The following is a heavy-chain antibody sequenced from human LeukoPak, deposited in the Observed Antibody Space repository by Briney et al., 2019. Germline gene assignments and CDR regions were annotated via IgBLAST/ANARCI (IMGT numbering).Heavy chain of an antibody. CDR3: ARGQRGYSSSWHDY. V-gene: IGHV4-59*01. Sequence: SETLSLTCTVSGGSISSYYWSWIRQPPGKGLEWIGNIYYSGSTNYNPSLKSRVTISVDTSKNQFSLKLSSVTAADTAVYYCARGQRGYSSSWHDYWGQGTLVTVSS. CDR2: IYYSGST. J-gene: IGHJ4*02. D-gene: IGHD6-13*01. CDR1: GGSISSYY.